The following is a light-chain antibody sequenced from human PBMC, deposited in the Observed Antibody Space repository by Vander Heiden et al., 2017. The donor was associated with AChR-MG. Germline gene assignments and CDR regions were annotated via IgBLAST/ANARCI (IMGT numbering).Light chain of an antibody. V-gene: IGKV1-39*01. J-gene: IGKJ3*01. CDR2: AAS. Sequence: DIQMTQSPSSLSASVGDRVTITCRASQSISSYLNWYQQKPGKAPKLLIYAASSLQSGVPSRFSGSGSGTDFTLTISRLQPEDFATYYCQQSDSTPFTFGPGTNVDIK. CDR3: QQSDSTPFT. CDR1: QSISSY.